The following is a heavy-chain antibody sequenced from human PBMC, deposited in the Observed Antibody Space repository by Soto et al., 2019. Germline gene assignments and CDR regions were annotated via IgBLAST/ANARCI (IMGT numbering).Heavy chain of an antibody. CDR3: AREYSSFDY. Sequence: SETLALTCSLSGETVTSHDLTWIRQSPGKGLEWIGYIHYTGSTSYNPSLKSRVTISVDTSKNQFSLKLSSVTAADTAVYYCAREYSSFDYWGQGTLVTVSS. CDR2: IHYTGST. CDR1: GETVTSHD. J-gene: IGHJ4*02. V-gene: IGHV4-59*08. D-gene: IGHD6-6*01.